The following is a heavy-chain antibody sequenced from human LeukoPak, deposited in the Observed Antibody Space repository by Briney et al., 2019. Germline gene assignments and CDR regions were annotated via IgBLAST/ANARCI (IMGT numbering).Heavy chain of an antibody. D-gene: IGHD3-10*01. CDR1: GGSFSGYY. J-gene: IGHJ4*02. CDR2: INHSGST. Sequence: SETLSLTCTVYGGSFSGYYWSWIRQPPGKGLEWIGEINHSGSTNYNTSLKSRVTISVDTSKNHFSLKLHSVTAAGTAVYYCARVEWIQYGSGSYYSPLFDSWGQGTLVTVSS. V-gene: IGHV4-34*01. CDR3: ARVEWIQYGSGSYYSPLFDS.